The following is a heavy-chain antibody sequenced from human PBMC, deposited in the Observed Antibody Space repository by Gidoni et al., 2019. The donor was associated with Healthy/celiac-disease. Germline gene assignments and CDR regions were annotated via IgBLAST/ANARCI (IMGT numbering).Heavy chain of an antibody. CDR1: GGSFSVYY. CDR2: INHSGST. J-gene: IGHJ5*02. V-gene: IGHV4-34*01. CDR3: AGGMTTVTFGGFDP. D-gene: IGHD4-4*01. Sequence: QVQLQQWGAGLLKPSETLSLTCAVYGGSFSVYYWSWIRQPPGKGLEWSGEINHSGSTNYNPSLKSRVTISVDTSKNQFSLKLSSVTAADTAVYYCAGGMTTVTFGGFDPWGQGTLVTVSS.